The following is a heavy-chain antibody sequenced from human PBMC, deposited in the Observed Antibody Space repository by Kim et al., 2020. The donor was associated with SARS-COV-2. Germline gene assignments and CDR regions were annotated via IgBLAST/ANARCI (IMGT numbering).Heavy chain of an antibody. CDR3: ARDFKQREGYYYDSSGYQTADY. Sequence: ASVKVSCKASGYTFTSYGISWVRQAPGQGLEWMGWISAYNGNTNYAQKLQGRVTMTTDTSTSTAYMELRSLRSDDTAVYYCARDFKQREGYYYDSSGYQTADYWGQGTLVTVSS. J-gene: IGHJ4*02. CDR2: ISAYNGNT. V-gene: IGHV1-18*01. D-gene: IGHD3-22*01. CDR1: GYTFTSYG.